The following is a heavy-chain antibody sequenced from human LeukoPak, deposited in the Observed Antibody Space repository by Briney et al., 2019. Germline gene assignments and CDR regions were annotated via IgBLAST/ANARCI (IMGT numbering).Heavy chain of an antibody. V-gene: IGHV1-69*04. CDR3: ARCLWVSGSCDFDY. CDR2: IIPILGIA. Sequence: SVKVSCKASGGTFSSYAISWVRQAPGQGLEWMGRIIPILGIANYAQKFQGRVTITADKFTSTAYMELSSLRSEDTAVYYCARCLWVSGSCDFDYWGQGTLVTVSS. J-gene: IGHJ4*02. D-gene: IGHD3-10*01. CDR1: GGTFSSYA.